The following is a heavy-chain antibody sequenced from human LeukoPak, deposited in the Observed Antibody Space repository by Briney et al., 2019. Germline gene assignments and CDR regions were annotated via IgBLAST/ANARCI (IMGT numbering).Heavy chain of an antibody. CDR1: GFTFSNVW. D-gene: IGHD3-16*01. V-gene: IGHV3-15*01. CDR2: IRKATEGGAT. J-gene: IGHJ4*02. CDR3: ASAKWGSQCTCPDY. Sequence: GGSLRLSCAASGFTFSNVWMGWFRQAPGKGLEWAGRIRKATEGGATDYAAPVQGKFTISRDDSSNTLYLQMNSLKTEDTAVYFCASAKWGSQCTCPDYWGQGTLVTVSS.